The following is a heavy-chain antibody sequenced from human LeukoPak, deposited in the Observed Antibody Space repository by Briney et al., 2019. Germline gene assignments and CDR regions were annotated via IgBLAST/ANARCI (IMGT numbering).Heavy chain of an antibody. Sequence: GGPLRLSCAASGFTFSSYAMHWVRQAPGKGLEWVAVISYDGSNKYYADSVKGRFTISRDNSKNTLYLQMNSLRAEDTAVYYCAREYYYDSSGSNWFDPWGQGTLVTVSS. V-gene: IGHV3-30*04. CDR1: GFTFSSYA. CDR3: AREYYYDSSGSNWFDP. D-gene: IGHD3-22*01. J-gene: IGHJ5*02. CDR2: ISYDGSNK.